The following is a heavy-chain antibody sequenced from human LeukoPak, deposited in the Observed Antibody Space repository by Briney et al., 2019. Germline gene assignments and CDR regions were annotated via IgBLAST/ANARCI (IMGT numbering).Heavy chain of an antibody. V-gene: IGHV3-7*01. CDR1: GFTLTGFW. D-gene: IGHD1-26*01. CDR2: IEQDGSET. J-gene: IGHJ4*02. Sequence: GGSLRLSCAASGFTLTGFWMRWVRQAPGKGLEWGANIEQDGSETNYVDSVKGRFTISRDNAKNSVYLQMSSLRAEDTAVYYCARDQISSGSYSGFDYWGQGTLVTVSS. CDR3: ARDQISSGSYSGFDY.